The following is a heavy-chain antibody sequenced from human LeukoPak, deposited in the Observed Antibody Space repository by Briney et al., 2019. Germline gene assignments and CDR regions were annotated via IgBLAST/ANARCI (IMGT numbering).Heavy chain of an antibody. J-gene: IGHJ3*01. V-gene: IGHV4-61*02. CDR3: VRPDDNSFDF. Sequence: SETLSLTCTVSGGSISSGSYYWSWIRQPAGKGLEWIGLIYTSGSTNYNPSLKSRVTISVDTSKNQFSLKLSSVTAADTAVYYCVRPDDNSFDFWGQGTMVTVSS. D-gene: IGHD3-9*01. CDR2: IYTSGST. CDR1: GGSISSGSYY.